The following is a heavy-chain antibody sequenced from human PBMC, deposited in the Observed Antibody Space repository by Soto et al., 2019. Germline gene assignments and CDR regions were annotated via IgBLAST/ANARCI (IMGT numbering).Heavy chain of an antibody. V-gene: IGHV3-53*01. Sequence: GSLRLSCAASGFTVSSNYMSWVRQAPGKGLEWVSVIYSGGSTYYADSVKGRFTISRDNSKNTLYLQMNSLRAEDTAVYYCARGLDYSGPGSYNPYPTPNYYGMDVWGQGTTVTVSS. CDR2: IYSGGST. J-gene: IGHJ6*02. CDR3: ARGLDYSGPGSYNPYPTPNYYGMDV. CDR1: GFTVSSNY. D-gene: IGHD3-10*01.